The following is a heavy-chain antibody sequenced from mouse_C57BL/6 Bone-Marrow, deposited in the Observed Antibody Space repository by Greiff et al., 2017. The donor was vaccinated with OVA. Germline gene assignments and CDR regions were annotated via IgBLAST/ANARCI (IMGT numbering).Heavy chain of an antibody. CDR2: FYPGSGSI. Sequence: QVQLQQSGAELVKPGASVQLSCKASGYTFTEYTIHWVKQRSGQGLERIGWFYPGSGSIKYNENFKDKATLTADKSSSTVYMELSRLTSGDTAVYFRARHGVTYDVYYDYCDDWRQCTTLTASS. D-gene: IGHD2-3*01. V-gene: IGHV1-62-2*01. J-gene: IGHJ2*01. CDR1: GYTFTEYT. CDR3: ARHGVTYDVYYDYCDD.